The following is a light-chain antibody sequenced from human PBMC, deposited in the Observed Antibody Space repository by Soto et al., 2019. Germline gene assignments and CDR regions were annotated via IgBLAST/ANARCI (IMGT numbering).Light chain of an antibody. CDR1: QSVSSY. J-gene: IGKJ5*01. CDR2: DAS. CDR3: QQRSNWPPIT. Sequence: EIVLTQSPATLSLSPGDRATLTCRASQSVSSYLAWYQQKPGQAPRLLIYDASNRATGIPARFSGSGSGTDFTLTISSLQHQEYADYYCQQRSNWPPITFGQGTRVEIK. V-gene: IGKV3-11*01.